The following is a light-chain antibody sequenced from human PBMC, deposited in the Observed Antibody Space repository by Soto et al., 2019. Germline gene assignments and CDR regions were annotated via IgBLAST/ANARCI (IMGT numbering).Light chain of an antibody. CDR2: EVD. J-gene: IGLJ3*02. CDR3: LVYGRGGTLM. V-gene: IGLV2-14*01. CDR1: NTDVGGHHY. Sequence: QSALTQPASVSGSPGQSISISCTGTNTDVGGHHYVSWYQHHPGKAPKLVIYEVDNRPSNVSARFSGSKRGNTASLTSAGRQPDVGAEYYCLVYGRGGTLMFGGGTKLPV.